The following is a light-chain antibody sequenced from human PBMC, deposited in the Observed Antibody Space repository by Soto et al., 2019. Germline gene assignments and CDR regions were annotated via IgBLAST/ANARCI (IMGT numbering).Light chain of an antibody. CDR2: GAS. Sequence: EIVMTQSPATLSVSPGERAALSCRASQSVSSNFAWYQQKPGQAPRLLIYGASTRATGIPARFSGSGSGTEFIPTISSLQSGDFAVYYCQQYNNWPYTFGQGTKLEIK. V-gene: IGKV3-15*01. J-gene: IGKJ2*01. CDR3: QQYNNWPYT. CDR1: QSVSSN.